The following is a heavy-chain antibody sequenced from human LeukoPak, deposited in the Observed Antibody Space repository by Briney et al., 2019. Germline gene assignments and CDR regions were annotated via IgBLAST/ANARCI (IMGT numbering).Heavy chain of an antibody. V-gene: IGHV4-4*07. J-gene: IGHJ3*02. CDR3: ARDQSGSGGHNNDAFDI. D-gene: IGHD3-16*01. CDR2: LHASGST. CDR1: GGSISNYY. Sequence: SETLSLTCSVSGGSISNYYWNWIRQPAGKGLEWIGRLHASGSTRYNPSFGTRVTMSADTSKNQLSLKLTSVTAADTALYFCARDQSGSGGHNNDAFDIWGQGTMVTVYS.